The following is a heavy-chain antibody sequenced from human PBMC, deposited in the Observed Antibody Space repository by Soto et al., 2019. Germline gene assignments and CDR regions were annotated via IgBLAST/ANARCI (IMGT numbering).Heavy chain of an antibody. CDR2: IYYSGST. J-gene: IGHJ6*03. D-gene: IGHD3-3*01. CDR3: ASSLQYYDFWSGPESTYYYYMDV. V-gene: IGHV4-59*01. CDR1: GGSISSYY. Sequence: SETLSLTCTVSGGSISSYYWSWIRQPPGKGLEWIGYIYYSGSTNYNPSLKSRVTISVDTSKNQFSLKLSSVTAADTASYYCASSLQYYDFWSGPESTYYYYMDVWGKGTTVTVSS.